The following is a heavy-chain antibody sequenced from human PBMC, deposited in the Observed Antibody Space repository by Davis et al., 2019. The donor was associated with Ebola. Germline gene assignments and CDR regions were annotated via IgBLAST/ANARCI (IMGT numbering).Heavy chain of an antibody. D-gene: IGHD2-2*01. CDR2: IIPIFGTA. CDR3: ARGGGRPRYCSSTSCSPNYYYGMDV. V-gene: IGHV1-69*13. J-gene: IGHJ6*02. Sequence: SVKVSCKASGYTFTSYAISWVRQAPGQGLEWMGGIIPIFGTANYAQKFQGRVTITADESTSTAYMELSSLRSEDTAVYYCARGGGRPRYCSSTSCSPNYYYGMDVWGQGTTVTVSS. CDR1: GYTFTSYA.